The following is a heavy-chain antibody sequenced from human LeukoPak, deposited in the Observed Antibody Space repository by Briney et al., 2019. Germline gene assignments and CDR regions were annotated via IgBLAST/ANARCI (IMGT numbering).Heavy chain of an antibody. CDR3: AREPSGSYDPYFDY. D-gene: IGHD1-26*01. Sequence: SVKVSCKASGGTFSSYAISWVRQAPGQGLEWMGRIIPIFGTANYAQKFQGRVTITTDESTSTAYMELRSLRSDDTAVYYCAREPSGSYDPYFDYWGQGTLVTVSS. V-gene: IGHV1-69*05. J-gene: IGHJ4*02. CDR2: IIPIFGTA. CDR1: GGTFSSYA.